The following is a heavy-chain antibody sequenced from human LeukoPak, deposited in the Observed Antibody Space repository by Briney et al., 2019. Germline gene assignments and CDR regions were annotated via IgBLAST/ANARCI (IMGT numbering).Heavy chain of an antibody. D-gene: IGHD2-21*01. Sequence: PGGSLSLSCAASGFTLSGYSMNWVRQAPGKGLEWLSYISSPSSTIYYAESVRGRFTISRDNAKNSLYLQMNSLRAEDAAIYYCAIAYLLPSIPYWYFDLWGRGTLVTVSS. CDR1: GFTLSGYS. CDR3: AIAYLLPSIPYWYFDL. CDR2: ISSPSSTI. J-gene: IGHJ2*01. V-gene: IGHV3-48*04.